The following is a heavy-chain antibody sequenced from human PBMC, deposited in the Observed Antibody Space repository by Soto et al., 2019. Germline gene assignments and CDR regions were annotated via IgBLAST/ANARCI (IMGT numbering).Heavy chain of an antibody. V-gene: IGHV4-59*01. CDR2: VYYSGST. D-gene: IGHD1-26*01. CDR3: ARGTSGSPRSNLDY. Sequence: SETLSLTCSVSGGSISGYYWTWIRLPPGKGLEWIGHVYYSGSTDYNPSLKSRVSISVDTSKNQFSLNLSSVTAADTAVYYCARGTSGSPRSNLDYWGQGTLVTV. J-gene: IGHJ4*02. CDR1: GGSISGYY.